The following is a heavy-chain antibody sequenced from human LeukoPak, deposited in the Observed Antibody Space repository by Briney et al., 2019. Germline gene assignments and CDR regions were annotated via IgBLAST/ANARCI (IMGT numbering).Heavy chain of an antibody. CDR3: AREGDQDDYVWGSYRLYNWFDP. Sequence: SVKVSCKASGGTFSSYAINWVRQAPGQGLEWMGRIIPIFGTANYAQKFQGRVTITTDESTNTAHMQLSSLRSDDTAAYYCAREGDQDDYVWGSYRLYNWFDPWGQGTLVTVSS. CDR2: IIPIFGTA. CDR1: GGTFSSYA. D-gene: IGHD3-16*02. J-gene: IGHJ5*02. V-gene: IGHV1-69*05.